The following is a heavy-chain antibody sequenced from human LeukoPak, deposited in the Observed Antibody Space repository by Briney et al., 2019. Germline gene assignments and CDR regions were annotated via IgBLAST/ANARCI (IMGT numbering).Heavy chain of an antibody. CDR3: ARHVPVATTGFLRRYGMDV. CDR2: IYYSGST. J-gene: IGHJ6*02. D-gene: IGHD5-12*01. CDR1: GGSISSYY. Sequence: PSETLSLTCTVSGGSISSYYWSWIRQPPGKGLEWIGYIYYSGSTNYNPSLKSRVTISVDTSKNQFSLKLSSVTAADTAVYYCARHVPVATTGFLRRYGMDVWGQGTTVTVSS. V-gene: IGHV4-59*08.